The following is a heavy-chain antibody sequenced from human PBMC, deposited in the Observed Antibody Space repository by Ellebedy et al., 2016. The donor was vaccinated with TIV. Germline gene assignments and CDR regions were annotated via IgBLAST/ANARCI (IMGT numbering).Heavy chain of an antibody. CDR3: ARDVVLMVYPIPPNPGYFDF. CDR1: GYTLISNY. CDR2: INPFDGST. Sequence: AASVKVSCKASGYTLISNYMHWVRQAPGQGLERMGMINPFDGSTAYAQEFQGRINKTRATSTSTVYMELSSLRSEDTAVYFCARDVVLMVYPIPPNPGYFDFWGQGTLVTVSS. J-gene: IGHJ4*02. D-gene: IGHD2-8*01. V-gene: IGHV1-46*01.